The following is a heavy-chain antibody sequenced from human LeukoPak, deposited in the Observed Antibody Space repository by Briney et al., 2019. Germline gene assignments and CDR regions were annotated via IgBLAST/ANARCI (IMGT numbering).Heavy chain of an antibody. Sequence: GGSLRLSCVASGFTFNTYWMSWVRQAPGKGLEWVAKIKKDGSEKYYVDSVKGRFTISRDNAKNSLYLQMNNLRAEDTAVYYCARRRCSSASCFFDYWGQGALVTVSS. J-gene: IGHJ4*02. CDR1: GFTFNTYW. CDR2: IKKDGSEK. V-gene: IGHV3-7*01. D-gene: IGHD2-2*01. CDR3: ARRRCSSASCFFDY.